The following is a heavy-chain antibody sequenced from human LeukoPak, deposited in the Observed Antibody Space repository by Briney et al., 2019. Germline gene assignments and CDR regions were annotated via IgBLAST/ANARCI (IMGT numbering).Heavy chain of an antibody. D-gene: IGHD3-22*01. CDR1: GGTFSSYA. V-gene: IGHV1-69*01. CDR2: IIPIFGTA. Sequence: ASVKVSCKASGGTFSSYAISWVRQAPGQGLEWMGGIIPIFGTASYAQKFQGRVTITADESTSTAYMELSSLRSEDTAVYYCASGDSSGFGLQHWGQGTLVTVSS. CDR3: ASGDSSGFGLQH. J-gene: IGHJ1*01.